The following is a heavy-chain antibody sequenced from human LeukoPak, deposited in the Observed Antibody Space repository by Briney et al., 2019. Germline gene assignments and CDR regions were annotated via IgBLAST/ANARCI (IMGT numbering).Heavy chain of an antibody. Sequence: SETLSLTCAVYGGSFSAYYGTSIRQSPGKAREWIGEINHSGSTNYNPSLKSRVTISVDTSKNQFSLALSSVPAADTALYYFSSLRAAILYYYRCCMVVWGGGSTL. CDR1: GGSFSAYY. CDR2: INHSGST. D-gene: IGHD2-2*02. J-gene: IGHJ6*03. CDR3: SSLRAAILYYYRCCMVV. V-gene: IGHV4-34*01.